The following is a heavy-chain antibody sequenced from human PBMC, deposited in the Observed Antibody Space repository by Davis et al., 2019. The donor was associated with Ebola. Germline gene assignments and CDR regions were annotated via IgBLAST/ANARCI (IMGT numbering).Heavy chain of an antibody. Sequence: GGSLRLSCTDSVITFSSYAMTWVRQAPGKGLEWVAVISYDGSNKYYADSVKGRFTISRDNSKNTLYLQMNSLRAEDTAVYYCAKDLTYDSSAWGQGTLVTVSS. CDR2: ISYDGSNK. V-gene: IGHV3-30*18. CDR1: VITFSSYA. D-gene: IGHD3-22*01. CDR3: AKDLTYDSSA. J-gene: IGHJ5*02.